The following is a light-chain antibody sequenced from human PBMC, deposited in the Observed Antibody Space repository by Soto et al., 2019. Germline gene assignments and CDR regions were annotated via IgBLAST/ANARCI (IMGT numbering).Light chain of an antibody. Sequence: DVVMTQSPLSLPVTLGQPASISCRSSRSLLYSDGNTYLNWFHQRPGQPPRRLIYKVSNRDSGVPDRFSGSGSGIDFTLKISRVEAEDVGVYYCMQGVYWPPGRAFGQGTKVEI. V-gene: IGKV2-30*01. J-gene: IGKJ1*01. CDR2: KVS. CDR1: RSLLYSDGNTY. CDR3: MQGVYWPPGRA.